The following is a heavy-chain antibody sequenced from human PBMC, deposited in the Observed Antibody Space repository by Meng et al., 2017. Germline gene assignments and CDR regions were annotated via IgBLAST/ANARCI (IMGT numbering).Heavy chain of an antibody. CDR2: IYYSGST. J-gene: IGHJ5*02. Sequence: QVQLQESGPGLVKHSQTLSLTCTVSGGSISSGHYYWSCIRQPPGKGLEWIGYIYYSGSTHYNPSLKSRVIISLDTSKNQFSLNLSSVTAAVTAVYYCARRVADYGAFDPWGQGTLVTVSS. CDR3: ARRVADYGAFDP. V-gene: IGHV4-30-4*01. D-gene: IGHD4-17*01. CDR1: GGSISSGHYY.